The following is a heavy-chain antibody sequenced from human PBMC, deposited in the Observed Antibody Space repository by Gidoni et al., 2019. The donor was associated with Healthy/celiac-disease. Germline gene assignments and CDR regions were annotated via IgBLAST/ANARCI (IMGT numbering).Heavy chain of an antibody. J-gene: IGHJ1*01. V-gene: IGHV4-59*01. Sequence: RQPPGKGLEWIGYIYYSGSTNYNPSLKSRVTISVDTSKNQFSLKLSSVTAADTAVYYCARTRRRAEYFQHWGQGTLVTVSS. D-gene: IGHD6-6*01. CDR2: IYYSGST. CDR3: ARTRRRAEYFQH.